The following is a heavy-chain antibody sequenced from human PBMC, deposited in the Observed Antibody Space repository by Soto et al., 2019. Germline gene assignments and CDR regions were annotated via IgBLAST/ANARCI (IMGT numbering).Heavy chain of an antibody. CDR3: AKDRAGFIMGSGAFDI. V-gene: IGHV4-31*03. Sequence: TLSLTCTVSGGSISSGGYYWSWIRQHPGKGLEWIGYICNSGSTYYNPSLKSRVTISLDTSKNQFSLKLSSVTAADTAVYYCAKDRAGFIMGSGAFDIWGQGTMVTVSS. CDR1: GGSISSGGYY. CDR2: ICNSGST. D-gene: IGHD3-10*01. J-gene: IGHJ3*02.